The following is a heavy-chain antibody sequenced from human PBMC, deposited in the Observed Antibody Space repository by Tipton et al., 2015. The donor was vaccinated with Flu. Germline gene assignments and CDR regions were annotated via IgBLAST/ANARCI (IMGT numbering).Heavy chain of an antibody. D-gene: IGHD1-1*01. CDR3: ARPHSQFSDNAFDI. V-gene: IGHV4-61*02. CDR1: GGSISSGRYY. CDR2: FYPSGST. Sequence: TLSLTCTVSGGSISSGRYYWTWIRQPAGKGLEWIGRFYPSGSTNYNPSLKSRVTISVDTSKNQFSLTLTSVTAADTAVYYCARPHSQFSDNAFDIWGQGTMVTVSS. J-gene: IGHJ3*02.